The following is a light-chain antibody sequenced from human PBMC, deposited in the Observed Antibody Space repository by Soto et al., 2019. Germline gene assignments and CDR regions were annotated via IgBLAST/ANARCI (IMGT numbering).Light chain of an antibody. CDR3: SSYTSSSTLVV. J-gene: IGLJ2*01. Sequence: QSALTQPASVSGSPGQSITISCTGTSSDVGGYNYVSWYQQHPGKAPKHLIYEVRNRPSGISNRFSGSKSGNMASLTISGLQAEDEADYYCSSYTSSSTLVVFGGGTKLTVL. CDR2: EVR. CDR1: SSDVGGYNY. V-gene: IGLV2-14*01.